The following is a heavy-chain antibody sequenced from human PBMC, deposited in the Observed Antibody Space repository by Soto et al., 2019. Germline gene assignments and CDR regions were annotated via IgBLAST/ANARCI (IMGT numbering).Heavy chain of an antibody. CDR1: GFTFSSYG. D-gene: IGHD5-12*01. V-gene: IGHV3-33*01. CDR3: ARGGYSGYEEFDY. CDR2: IWYDGSNK. Sequence: QVQLVESGGGVVQPGRSLRLSCAASGFTFSSYGMHWVRQAPGKGLEWVAVIWYDGSNKYYADSVKGRFTISRDNSKNTLYLQMNSLRAEDTAVYYCARGGYSGYEEFDYWGQGTLVTVSA. J-gene: IGHJ4*02.